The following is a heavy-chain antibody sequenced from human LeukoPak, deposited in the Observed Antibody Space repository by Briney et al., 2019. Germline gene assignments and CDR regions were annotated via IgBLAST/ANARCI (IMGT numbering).Heavy chain of an antibody. CDR3: ARRVILWFGESQYYFDY. CDR2: IYYRGSA. D-gene: IGHD3-10*01. Sequence: SETLSLTCTVSGGSISNSDYYWGWIRQPPGKGLEWIGSIYYRGSAYYNPSLESRLTLSIDTSKNQFSLRLSSVTAGDTAIYYCARRVILWFGESQYYFDYWGQGTLVTVSS. CDR1: GGSISNSDYY. V-gene: IGHV4-39*01. J-gene: IGHJ4*02.